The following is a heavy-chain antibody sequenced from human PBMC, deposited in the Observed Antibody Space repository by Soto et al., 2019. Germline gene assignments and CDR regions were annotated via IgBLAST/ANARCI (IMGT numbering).Heavy chain of an antibody. Sequence: PSETLSLTCTVSGGSIGSSSYYWGWIRQSPGRGLEWIGNIHKSGSTHYNPSLESRVTISVDTSENQFSLDLRSVTAADTAVYYCVRLPGVGTSDFWGQGTVVTVSS. CDR2: IHKSGST. CDR1: GGSIGSSSYY. D-gene: IGHD1-1*01. V-gene: IGHV4-39*01. J-gene: IGHJ4*02. CDR3: VRLPGVGTSDF.